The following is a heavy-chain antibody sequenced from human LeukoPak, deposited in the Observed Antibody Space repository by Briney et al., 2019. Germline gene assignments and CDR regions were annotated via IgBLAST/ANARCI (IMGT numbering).Heavy chain of an antibody. J-gene: IGHJ4*02. CDR3: ARDRVGSSWSFDY. V-gene: IGHV1-2*02. CDR2: INPNSGGT. D-gene: IGHD6-13*01. CDR1: GYTFTGYY. Sequence: ASVKVSCKASGYTFTGYYMHWVRQAPGRGLEWMGWINPNSGGTNYAQKFQGRVTMTRDTSISTAYMELSRLRSDDTAVYYCARDRVGSSWSFDYWGQGTLVTVSS.